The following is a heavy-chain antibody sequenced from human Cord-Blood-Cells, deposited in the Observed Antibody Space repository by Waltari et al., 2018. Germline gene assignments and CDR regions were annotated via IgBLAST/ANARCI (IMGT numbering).Heavy chain of an antibody. Sequence: QVQLVESGGGVVQPGRSLRLSCAASGFTFSSYAMHWVRQAPGKGLEWVAVISYDGSNKDYADSVKGRFTISRDNSKNTLYLQMNSLRAEDTAVYYCARDGREWYGDYWFDPWGQGTLVTVSS. V-gene: IGHV3-30-3*01. J-gene: IGHJ5*02. D-gene: IGHD4-17*01. CDR1: GFTFSSYA. CDR2: ISYDGSNK. CDR3: ARDGREWYGDYWFDP.